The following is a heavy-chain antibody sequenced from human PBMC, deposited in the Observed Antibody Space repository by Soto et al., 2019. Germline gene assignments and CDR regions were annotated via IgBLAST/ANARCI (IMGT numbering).Heavy chain of an antibody. V-gene: IGHV3-30-3*01. CDR1: GFTFSSYA. J-gene: IGHJ4*02. CDR2: ISYDGSNK. Sequence: QVQLVESGGGVVQPGRSLRLSCAASGFTFSSYAMHWVRQAPGKGLEWVAVISYDGSNKYYADSVKGRFTISRDNSKNTLYLQMNSLRAEDTAVYYCASSAYCGGDCYPLYYWGQGTLVTVSS. CDR3: ASSAYCGGDCYPLYY. D-gene: IGHD2-21*02.